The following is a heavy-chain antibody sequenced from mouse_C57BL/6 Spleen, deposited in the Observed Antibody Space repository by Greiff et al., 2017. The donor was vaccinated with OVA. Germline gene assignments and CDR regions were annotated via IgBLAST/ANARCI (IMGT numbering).Heavy chain of an antibody. Sequence: QVQLQQSGAELVKPGASVKISCKASGYAFSSYWMNWVKQRPGKGLEWIGQIYPGDGDTNYNGKFKGKATLTADKSSSTAYMQLSSLTSEDSAVYFCARDYYGGYYYAMDYWGQGTSVTGSS. CDR1: GYAFSSYW. V-gene: IGHV1-80*01. CDR3: ARDYYGGYYYAMDY. CDR2: IYPGDGDT. J-gene: IGHJ4*01. D-gene: IGHD1-1*01.